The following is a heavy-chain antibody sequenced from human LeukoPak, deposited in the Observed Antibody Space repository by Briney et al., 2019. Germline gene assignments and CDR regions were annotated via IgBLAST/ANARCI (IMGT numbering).Heavy chain of an antibody. CDR3: ARHTGYYYMDV. V-gene: IGHV4-34*01. CDR1: GGSFSGYY. CDR2: IYYSGST. D-gene: IGHD1-14*01. Sequence: SETLSLTCAVYGGSFSGYYWSWIRQPPGKGLEWIGSIYYSGSTYYNPSLKSRVTVSVDTSKNQFSLKLSSVTAADTAVYYCARHTGYYYMDVWGKGTTVTVSS. J-gene: IGHJ6*03.